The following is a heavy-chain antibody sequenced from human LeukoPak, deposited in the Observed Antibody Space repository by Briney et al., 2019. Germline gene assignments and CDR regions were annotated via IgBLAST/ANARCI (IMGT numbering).Heavy chain of an antibody. CDR1: GGSINSSPYY. Sequence: SETLSLTCTVSGGSINSSPYYWGWIRQPPGMGLEWIGSIYYSGSTYYNPSLKSRLTISVDTSKNQFSLKVISVTAADTAIYYCARPTKGTAAQGYDYWGQGILVTVAS. CDR2: IYYSGST. CDR3: ARPTKGTAAQGYDY. D-gene: IGHD6-6*01. J-gene: IGHJ4*02. V-gene: IGHV4-39*01.